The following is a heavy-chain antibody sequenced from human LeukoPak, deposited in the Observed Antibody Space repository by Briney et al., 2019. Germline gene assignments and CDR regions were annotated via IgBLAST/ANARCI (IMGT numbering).Heavy chain of an antibody. CDR2: IYTSGST. CDR1: GGSISSYY. CDR3: ARHPGTSGYQYWYFDL. J-gene: IGHJ2*01. D-gene: IGHD5-12*01. Sequence: PSETLSLTCTVSGGSISSYYWSWIRQPAGKGLEWIGRIYTSGSTNYNPSLKSRVTMSVDTSKNQFSLKLSSVTAADTAVYYCARHPGTSGYQYWYFDLWGRGTLVTVSS. V-gene: IGHV4-4*07.